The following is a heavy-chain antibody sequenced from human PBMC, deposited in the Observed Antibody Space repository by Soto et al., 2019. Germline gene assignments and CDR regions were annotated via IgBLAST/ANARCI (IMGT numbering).Heavy chain of an antibody. V-gene: IGHV1-18*01. D-gene: IGHD2-2*01. CDR2: ISAYNGNT. CDR3: ARVGGYCISTSCYWYYYYGMDV. J-gene: IGHJ6*02. CDR1: GYTFTSYG. Sequence: QVQLVQSGAEVKKPGASVKVSCKASGYTFTSYGISWMRQAPGQGLEWMGWISAYNGNTNYAQKLQGRVTMTTDTSTSTAYMELRSLRSDDTAVYYCARVGGYCISTSCYWYYYYGMDVWGQGTAFTVSS.